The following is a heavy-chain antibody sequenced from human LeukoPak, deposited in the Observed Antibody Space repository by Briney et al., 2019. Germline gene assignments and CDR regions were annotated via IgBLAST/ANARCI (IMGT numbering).Heavy chain of an antibody. J-gene: IGHJ6*03. CDR2: IYTSGST. CDR1: GGSISSYY. V-gene: IGHV4-4*07. CDR3: ARASYQGYYYYMDV. Sequence: SETLSLTCTVSGGSISSYYWNWIRQPAGKGLEWIGRIYTSGSTNYNPSLKSRVTMSVDTSKNQFSLKLSSVTAADTAVYYCARASYQGYYYYMDVWGKGTTVTVSS.